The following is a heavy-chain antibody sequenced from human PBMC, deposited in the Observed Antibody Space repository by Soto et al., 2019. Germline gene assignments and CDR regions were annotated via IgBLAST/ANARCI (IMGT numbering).Heavy chain of an antibody. D-gene: IGHD3-3*01. J-gene: IGHJ4*02. CDR3: ARRDTSGFLRYFDH. CDR1: GGTLSSFINYP. Sequence: QMQLVQSGAEVKKPGSSVKVSCKASGGTLSSFINYPINWVRQAPGQGLEWMGGIVPNVGTVNYAQKFQGRVTITADKSTGTAYMEVSRLRSEDTALYYCARRDTSGFLRYFDHWGQGTLVTVSS. CDR2: IVPNVGTV. V-gene: IGHV1-69*06.